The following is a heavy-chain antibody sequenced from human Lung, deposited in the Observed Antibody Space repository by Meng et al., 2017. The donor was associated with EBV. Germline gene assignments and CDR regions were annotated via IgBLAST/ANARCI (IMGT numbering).Heavy chain of an antibody. CDR2: IGPSGSAK. Sequence: VQLGESGGGLATPGGSLRLSCAASGFTFTNYHMTWVRQTPGKGLEWVSYIGPSGSAKFYADSVKGRFTISRDDAENSLYLQMNSLRVEDTAIYYCARAVGLDNWGQGTLVTVSS. V-gene: IGHV3-11*01. CDR3: ARAVGLDN. CDR1: GFTFTNYH. J-gene: IGHJ4*02.